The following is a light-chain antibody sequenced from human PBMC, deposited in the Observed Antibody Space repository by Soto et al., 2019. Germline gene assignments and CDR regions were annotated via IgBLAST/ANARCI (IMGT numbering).Light chain of an antibody. CDR2: VNSDGSH. V-gene: IGLV4-69*01. Sequence: QLVLTQLPSASASLGASVKLTCTLSSGHSSYAITWHQQEAGKGPRYLMKVNSDGSHNKGDGIPDRFSGSSSGAERSLIISSLQSEDEADYYCCSYTTTYTYVFGTGTKLTVL. J-gene: IGLJ1*01. CDR3: CSYTTTYTYV. CDR1: SGHSSYA.